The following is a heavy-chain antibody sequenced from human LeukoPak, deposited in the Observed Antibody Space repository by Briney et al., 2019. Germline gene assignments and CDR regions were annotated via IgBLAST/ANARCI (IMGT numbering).Heavy chain of an antibody. CDR2: VGTSGHT. V-gene: IGHV3-13*01. Sequence: PGGSLRLSCAASGFTLSTYDIHWLRQGPGEGLEWVAAVGTSGHTFYPDSVKGQFTISRENARNSVYLQMNSLRAGDTAVYYCVRSFYGDHPYWGQGTLVTVSS. D-gene: IGHD4-17*01. CDR3: VRSFYGDHPY. J-gene: IGHJ4*02. CDR1: GFTLSTYD.